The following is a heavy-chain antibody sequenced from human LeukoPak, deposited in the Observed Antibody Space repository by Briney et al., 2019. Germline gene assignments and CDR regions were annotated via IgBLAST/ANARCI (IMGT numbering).Heavy chain of an antibody. CDR3: ARDLDDTATDY. D-gene: IGHD5-18*01. CDR2: ISYDGSNK. Sequence: GGSLRLSCAASGFTFSSYWMSWVRQAPGKGLEWVAVISYDGSNKYYADSVKGRFTISRDNSKNTLYLQMNSLRAEDTAVYYCARDLDDTATDYWGQGTLVTVSS. V-gene: IGHV3-30-3*01. CDR1: GFTFSSYW. J-gene: IGHJ4*02.